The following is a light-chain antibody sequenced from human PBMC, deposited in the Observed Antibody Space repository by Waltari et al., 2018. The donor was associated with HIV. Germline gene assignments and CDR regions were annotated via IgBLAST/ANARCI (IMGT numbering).Light chain of an antibody. CDR3: CSYAGSSTFGFYV. V-gene: IGLV2-23*02. CDR2: DVN. Sequence: QSALTQPASVSGSPEQSITISCPGAGSAVGAYKYVSWYQQYPGKSPKLIIYDVNKRASGVANRCSGSKSGNTASLTISGLQAEDEADYYCCSYAGSSTFGFYVFGTGTKVTVL. J-gene: IGLJ1*01. CDR1: GSAVGAYKY.